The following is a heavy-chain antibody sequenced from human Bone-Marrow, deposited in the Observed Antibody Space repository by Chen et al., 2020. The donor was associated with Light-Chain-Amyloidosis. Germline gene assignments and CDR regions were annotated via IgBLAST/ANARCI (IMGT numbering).Heavy chain of an antibody. CDR2: ISSSSSYI. J-gene: IGHJ6*03. D-gene: IGHD3-3*01. CDR3: ASYDPRTYYYYYMDV. Sequence: EVQLVESGGGLVKPGGSLRLSCAASGFTFSSYSMNWVRQAPGKGVEWVSSISSSSSYINYADSVKDRFTISRDNAKNSLYLQMNSLRAEDTAVYYCASYDPRTYYYYYMDVWGKGTTVTVSS. V-gene: IGHV3-21*01. CDR1: GFTFSSYS.